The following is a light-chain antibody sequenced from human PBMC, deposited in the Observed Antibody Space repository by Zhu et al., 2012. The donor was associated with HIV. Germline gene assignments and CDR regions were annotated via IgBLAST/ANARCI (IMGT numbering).Light chain of an antibody. Sequence: PGERATLSCRASQSVSSSYLAWYQQIPGQAPRLLIYGASSRATGIPDRFSGSGSGTDFILTISRLEPEDFAVYYCQQFGRSPPITFGPGTRLEIK. CDR1: QSVSSSY. J-gene: IGKJ5*01. CDR2: GAS. CDR3: QQFGRSPPIT. V-gene: IGKV3-20*01.